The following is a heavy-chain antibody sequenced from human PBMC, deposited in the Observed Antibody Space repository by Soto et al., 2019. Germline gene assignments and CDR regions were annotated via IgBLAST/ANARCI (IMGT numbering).Heavy chain of an antibody. D-gene: IGHD4-17*01. CDR2: VFYSGSA. CDR3: ASDSPLTVEDYDEDYYYGMDV. Sequence: SETLSLTCTVSGGSINNYHWSWIRQPPGRGLEWIGYVFYSGSANYNPSLKRRGTISVDTSKNQFSLNLASVTAAHTAVYFCASDSPLTVEDYDEDYYYGMDVWGQGTTVTVSS. CDR1: GGSINNYH. V-gene: IGHV4-59*01. J-gene: IGHJ6*02.